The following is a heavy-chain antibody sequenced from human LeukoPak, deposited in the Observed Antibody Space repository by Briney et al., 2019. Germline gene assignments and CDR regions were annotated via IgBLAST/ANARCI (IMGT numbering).Heavy chain of an antibody. CDR2: IGTAGDT. CDR1: GFTFSSYD. Sequence: GGSLRLSCAASGFTFSSYDMHWVRQATGKGLEWVSAIGTAGDTYYPGSVKGRFTISRENAKNSLYLQMNSLRAGDTAVYYCARDSGYDSSGSVGAFDIWGQGTMVTVSS. D-gene: IGHD3-22*01. CDR3: ARDSGYDSSGSVGAFDI. J-gene: IGHJ3*02. V-gene: IGHV3-13*01.